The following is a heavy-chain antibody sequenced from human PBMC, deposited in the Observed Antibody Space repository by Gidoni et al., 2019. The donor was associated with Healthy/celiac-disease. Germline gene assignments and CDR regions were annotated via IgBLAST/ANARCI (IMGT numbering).Heavy chain of an antibody. CDR1: GFTFSSYS. J-gene: IGHJ4*02. Sequence: EVQLVESGGGLVQPGGSLRLSCAASGFTFSSYSMNWVRQAPGKGLEWVSYISSSSSTIYYADSVKGRFTISRDNAKNSLYLQMNSLRDEDTAVYYCAREDGYNPELALDYWGQGTLVTVSS. V-gene: IGHV3-48*02. CDR3: AREDGYNPELALDY. CDR2: ISSSSSTI. D-gene: IGHD5-12*01.